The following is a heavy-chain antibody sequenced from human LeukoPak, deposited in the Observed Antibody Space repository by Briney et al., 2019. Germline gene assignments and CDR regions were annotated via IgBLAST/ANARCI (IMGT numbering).Heavy chain of an antibody. Sequence: GGSLRLSWAASGFTFSSYGMHWVRQAPDKGLEWVAAIWYDGSNKYYASSVKGRFTNSRDNSKNTLYLQMNSLRAEDTAVYYCATTSGSYSRYHYYYYYGMDGWGQGTTVTVSS. V-gene: IGHV3-33*01. CDR1: GFTFSSYG. CDR2: IWYDGSNK. D-gene: IGHD1-26*01. CDR3: ATTSGSYSRYHYYYYYGMDG. J-gene: IGHJ6*02.